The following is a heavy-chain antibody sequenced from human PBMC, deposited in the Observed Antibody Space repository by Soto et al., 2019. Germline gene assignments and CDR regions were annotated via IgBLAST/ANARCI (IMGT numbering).Heavy chain of an antibody. V-gene: IGHV3-74*01. D-gene: IGHD3-10*01. CDR3: TRGPRPSSVGTGAF. Sequence: EVQLVESGGDLVQPGGSLRLSCTASGFTFSMYWMHWVRQVPGKGPEWVSRISDDGSRADYADSVKGRFTISRDNAKNTLYLEMHVLRVDDTAVYYCTRGPRPSSVGTGAFWGQGTPVTVSS. J-gene: IGHJ4*02. CDR2: ISDDGSRA. CDR1: GFTFSMYW.